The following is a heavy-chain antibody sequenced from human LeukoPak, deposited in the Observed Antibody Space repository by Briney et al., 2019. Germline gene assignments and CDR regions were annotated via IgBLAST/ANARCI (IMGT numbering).Heavy chain of an antibody. V-gene: IGHV1-69*13. CDR1: GGTFSSYA. D-gene: IGHD6-19*01. CDR2: IIPIFGTA. CDR3: ARLARGWSGIFDV. J-gene: IGHJ3*01. Sequence: GASVKVSCKASGGTFSSYAISWVRQAPGQGLEWMGGIIPIFGTANYAQKFQGRVTITADESTSTAYMELSSLRSEDTAMYYCARLARGWSGIFDVWGQGTMVTVS.